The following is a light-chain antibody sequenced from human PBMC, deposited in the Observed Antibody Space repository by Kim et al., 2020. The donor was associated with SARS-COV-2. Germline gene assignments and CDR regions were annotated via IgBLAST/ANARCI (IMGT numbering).Light chain of an antibody. CDR1: KLGDKY. Sequence: SYELTQPPSMSVSPGQTASITCSGDKLGDKYACWYQQKPGQFPVLVIYQDSKRPSGIPERFSGSNSGNTATLTISGTQAMDEADYYCQAWDSSTVVFGGG. J-gene: IGLJ2*01. CDR3: QAWDSSTVV. V-gene: IGLV3-1*01. CDR2: QDS.